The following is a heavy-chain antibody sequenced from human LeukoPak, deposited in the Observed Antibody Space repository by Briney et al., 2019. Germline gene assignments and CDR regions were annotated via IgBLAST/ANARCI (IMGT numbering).Heavy chain of an antibody. J-gene: IGHJ3*02. Sequence: SETLSLTCTVSGGSISTSNYYWGWIRQPPGKGLEWIGNIFYSGSTYYSPSLESRVTISLDTSRNQFSLKLNSVTAADTAVYFCARGPYSYDSSGAFDIWGQGTMVTVSS. CDR2: IFYSGST. CDR1: GGSISTSNYY. CDR3: ARGPYSYDSSGAFDI. D-gene: IGHD3-22*01. V-gene: IGHV4-39*07.